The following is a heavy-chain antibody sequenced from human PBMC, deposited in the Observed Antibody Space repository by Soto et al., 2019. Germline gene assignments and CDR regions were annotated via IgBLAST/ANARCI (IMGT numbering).Heavy chain of an antibody. CDR3: ARNFYSNANYYYYGMDV. Sequence: AGGSLRLSCASSRFTCSDYYMGWIRQAPAKGLEWVSYISSSGSTIYYADSVKGRFTISRDNAKNSLYLQMNSLRAEDTAVYYCARNFYSNANYYYYGMDVWGQGTTVTVSS. V-gene: IGHV3-11*01. D-gene: IGHD4-4*01. CDR2: ISSSGSTI. J-gene: IGHJ6*02. CDR1: RFTCSDYY.